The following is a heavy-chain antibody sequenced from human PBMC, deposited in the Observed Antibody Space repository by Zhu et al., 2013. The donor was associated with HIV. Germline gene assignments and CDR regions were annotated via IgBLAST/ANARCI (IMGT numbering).Heavy chain of an antibody. D-gene: IGHD6-25*01. CDR3: AREEPALRLGYYYGMDV. J-gene: IGHJ6*02. CDR1: GSSFRTYG. CDR2: IIPVFGTV. Sequence: QVQLVQSGAEVKKPGSSIKVSCKASGSSFRTYGLNWVRQAPGQGLQWMGGIIPVFGTVTYAQTFQDRVTITADELRKTAYMELRGLRPDDTAVYYCAREEPALRLGYYYGMDVWGQGTTVTVSS. V-gene: IGHV1-69*01.